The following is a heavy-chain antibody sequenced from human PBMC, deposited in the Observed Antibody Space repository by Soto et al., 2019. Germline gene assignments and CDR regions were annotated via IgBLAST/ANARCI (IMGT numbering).Heavy chain of an antibody. CDR1: GGSISPYY. CDR3: GRDFSDGSGSHLYYHYGVDV. J-gene: IGHJ6*02. Sequence: QVQLQESGPGLVKPSETLSLTCTVSGGSISPYYWSWIRQSPGKGLEWIGYISYSGSTNYNPSLKSRVTISVDTSKNQFSLKLSSVTAADTAVYFCGRDFSDGSGSHLYYHYGVDVWGQGTTVTVSS. D-gene: IGHD3-10*01. CDR2: ISYSGST. V-gene: IGHV4-59*01.